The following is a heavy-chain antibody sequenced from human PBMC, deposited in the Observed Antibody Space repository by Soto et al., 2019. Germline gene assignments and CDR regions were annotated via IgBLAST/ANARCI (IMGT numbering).Heavy chain of an antibody. D-gene: IGHD6-19*01. Sequence: SETLSLTCTVSGGSISSYYWSWIRQPPGKGLEWIGYIYYSRSTNYDPSLKSRVTISVDTSKNQFSLKLSSVTAADTAVYYCARDHMAGYYYYMDVWGKGTTVTVSS. CDR2: IYYSRST. J-gene: IGHJ6*03. CDR3: ARDHMAGYYYYMDV. CDR1: GGSISSYY. V-gene: IGHV4-59*01.